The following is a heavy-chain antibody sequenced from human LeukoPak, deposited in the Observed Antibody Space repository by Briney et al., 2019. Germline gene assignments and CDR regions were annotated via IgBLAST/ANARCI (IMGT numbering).Heavy chain of an antibody. V-gene: IGHV4-34*01. Sequence: SETLSLTCAVYGGSFSGYYWSWIRQPPGKGLEWIGEINHSGSTNYNPSLKSRVTISVDTSKNQFSLKLSSVTAADTAVYYCARQYKSSGWSPRGGYYFDYWGQGTLVTVSS. D-gene: IGHD6-19*01. CDR1: GGSFSGYY. J-gene: IGHJ4*02. CDR2: INHSGST. CDR3: ARQYKSSGWSPRGGYYFDY.